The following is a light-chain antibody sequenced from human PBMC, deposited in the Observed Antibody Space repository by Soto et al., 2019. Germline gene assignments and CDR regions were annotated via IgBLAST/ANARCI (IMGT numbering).Light chain of an antibody. V-gene: IGKV3-20*01. CDR1: QSVRSNF. Sequence: EIVLTQSPGTLSLSPGDRATLSCRASQSVRSNFLAWYQQKPGQAPRLLIYGASNRATGIPDRFSGSGSGTDFTLTITRLEAEDFAMYYCQRYDSPRTFRQGTKVDIK. J-gene: IGKJ1*01. CDR2: GAS. CDR3: QRYDSPRT.